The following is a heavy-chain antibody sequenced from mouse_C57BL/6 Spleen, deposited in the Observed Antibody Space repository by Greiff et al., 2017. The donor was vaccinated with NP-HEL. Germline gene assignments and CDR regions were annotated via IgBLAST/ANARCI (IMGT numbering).Heavy chain of an antibody. CDR3: TLYYGSDLDY. Sequence: EVQLQQSGAELVRPGASVKLSCTASGFNIKDDYMHWVKQRPEQGLEWIGWIDPENGDTEYASKFQGKATITADTSSNTAYLQLSSLTSEDTAVYYCTLYYGSDLDYWGQSTTLTVSS. V-gene: IGHV14-4*01. J-gene: IGHJ2*01. D-gene: IGHD1-1*01. CDR2: IDPENGDT. CDR1: GFNIKDDY.